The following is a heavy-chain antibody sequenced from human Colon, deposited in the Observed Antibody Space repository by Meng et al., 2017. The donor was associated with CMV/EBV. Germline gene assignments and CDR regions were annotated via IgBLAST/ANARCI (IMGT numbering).Heavy chain of an antibody. V-gene: IGHV4-34*01. CDR3: AKHIRQLIKYYFYGMNV. CDR1: GGSFSSYY. Sequence: SETLSLTCAVSGGSFSSYYWSWIRETPGKGLEWIGEINHRGNTNYNLSLKSRTSISIDTSKNQFSLKLRSVTAADTAVYYCAKHIRQLIKYYFYGMNVWGQGTTVTVSS. CDR2: INHRGNT. D-gene: IGHD6-6*01. J-gene: IGHJ6*02.